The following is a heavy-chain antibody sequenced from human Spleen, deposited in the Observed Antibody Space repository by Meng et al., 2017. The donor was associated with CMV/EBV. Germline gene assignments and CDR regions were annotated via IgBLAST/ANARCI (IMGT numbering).Heavy chain of an antibody. CDR1: GYTLTDDY. Sequence: RVVCGAQGTQPSASVKVHCNASGYTLTDDYIHRLPQAPGEWLEWIGWINPTYYPNYAQNFQGRAAMTSDMSITTVYMELSRLTSDDTAVYYCARSSGWSRFDYWGQGTLVTVSS. CDR3: ARSSGWSRFDY. J-gene: IGHJ4*02. D-gene: IGHD6-19*01. CDR2: INPTYYP. V-gene: IGHV1-2*02.